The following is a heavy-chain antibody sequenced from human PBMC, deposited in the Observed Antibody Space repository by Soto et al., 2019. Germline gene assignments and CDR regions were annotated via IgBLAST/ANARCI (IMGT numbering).Heavy chain of an antibody. J-gene: IGHJ1*01. Sequence: QVELQESGPGRVKPSQTLSLTCTVSGESITTGGYWSWVRLLPGKGLEWIGYIFYSGSTYYNPSPSLQGRLSMSVDTSKNQFSLNLISVTAADTAVYFCATTTGSGRLEFWGQGTLVTVSS. V-gene: IGHV4-31*03. D-gene: IGHD3-10*01. CDR2: IFYSGST. CDR1: GESITTGGY. CDR3: ATTTGSGRLEF.